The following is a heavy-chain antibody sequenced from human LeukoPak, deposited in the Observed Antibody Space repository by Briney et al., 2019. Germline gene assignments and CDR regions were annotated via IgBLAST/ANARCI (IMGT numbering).Heavy chain of an antibody. V-gene: IGHV4-4*07. J-gene: IGHJ4*02. CDR1: GGSISSYY. D-gene: IGHD3-22*01. CDR2: IYTSGST. Sequence: SETLSLTCTVSGGSISSYYWSWIRQPAGKGLEWIGRIYTSGSTNYNPSLKSRVTMSVDTSKNQFSLKLSSVTAADTAVYYCARNYYDSSGYSTNYFDYWGQGTLVTVSS. CDR3: ARNYYDSSGYSTNYFDY.